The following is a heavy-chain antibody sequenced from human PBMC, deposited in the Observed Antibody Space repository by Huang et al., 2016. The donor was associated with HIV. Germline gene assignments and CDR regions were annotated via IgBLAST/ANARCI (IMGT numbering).Heavy chain of an antibody. V-gene: IGHV1-8*02. CDR2: MNPKNGKT. CDR1: GYTFTNYD. Sequence: QVHLVQSGAEVKKPGASVKVSCKASGYTFTNYDINWVRQAPGRGLEWSGWMNPKNGKTGFAQGFQGRVTMTRKTSITTAYMELTSLTSEDTAVYYCARSAYGDLDYWGLGTLVIVSS. CDR3: ARSAYGDLDY. J-gene: IGHJ4*02. D-gene: IGHD4-17*01.